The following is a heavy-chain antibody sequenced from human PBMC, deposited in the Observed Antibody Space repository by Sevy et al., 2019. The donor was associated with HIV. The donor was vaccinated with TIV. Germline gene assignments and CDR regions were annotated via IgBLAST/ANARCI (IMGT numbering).Heavy chain of an antibody. V-gene: IGHV3-23*01. J-gene: IGHJ5*02. CDR1: GFTFSGYA. Sequence: GGSLRLSCAASGFTFSGYAMSWVRQAPGKGLEWVSLITGSVSKTYYADSVKGRFTISRDNSKTTVKLQMNSLRVEDTAIYYCAKETWGLFDPWGQGIQVTVSS. CDR3: AKETWGLFDP. D-gene: IGHD7-27*01. CDR2: ITGSVSKT.